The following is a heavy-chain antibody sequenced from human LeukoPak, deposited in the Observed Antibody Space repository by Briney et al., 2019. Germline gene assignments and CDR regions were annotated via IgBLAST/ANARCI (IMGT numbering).Heavy chain of an antibody. Sequence: GRSLRLSCAASGFTFSSYGMQWVRQAPGKGLEWVSYISSSSSTIYYADSVKGRFTISRDNAKNSLYLQMNSLRAEDTAVYYCARDTMVRGVMKYYYGMDVWGQRTTVTVSS. V-gene: IGHV3-48*04. CDR1: GFTFSSYG. D-gene: IGHD3-10*01. CDR2: ISSSSSTI. J-gene: IGHJ6*02. CDR3: ARDTMVRGVMKYYYGMDV.